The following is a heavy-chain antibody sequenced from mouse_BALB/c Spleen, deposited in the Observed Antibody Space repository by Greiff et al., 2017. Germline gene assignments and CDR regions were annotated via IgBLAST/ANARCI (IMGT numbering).Heavy chain of an antibody. Sequence: DVMLVESGGGLVQPGGSLRLSCATSGFTFTDYYMSWVRQPPGKALEWLGFIRNKANGYTTEYSASVKGRFTISRDNSQSILYLQMNTLRAEDSATYYCARLYYGYEYFDVWGAGTTVTVSS. D-gene: IGHD2-2*01. CDR3: ARLYYGYEYFDV. CDR2: IRNKANGYTT. V-gene: IGHV7-3*02. J-gene: IGHJ1*01. CDR1: GFTFTDYY.